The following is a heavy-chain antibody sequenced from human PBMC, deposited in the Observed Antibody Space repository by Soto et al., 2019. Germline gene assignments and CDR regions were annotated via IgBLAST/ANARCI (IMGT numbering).Heavy chain of an antibody. CDR2: ISYDGSNK. J-gene: IGHJ4*02. CDR3: AREHYYSSGGYFRYLDY. V-gene: IGHV3-30-3*01. CDR1: GFTFSFYA. D-gene: IGHD3-22*01. Sequence: QVPLVESGGGVVQPGRSLRLSCAASGFTFSFYAMHWVRQAPGRGLEWVAVISYDGSNKFYADSVKGRFTISRDNSKNTLYLQMNSLRAEDTTVYYCAREHYYSSGGYFRYLDYWGQGTLVTVSS.